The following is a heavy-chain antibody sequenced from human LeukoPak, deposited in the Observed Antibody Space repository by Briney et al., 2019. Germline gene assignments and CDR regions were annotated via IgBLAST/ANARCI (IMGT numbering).Heavy chain of an antibody. CDR3: ASDLGEDSSGYYSAY. J-gene: IGHJ4*02. CDR1: GYTFTSYY. V-gene: IGHV1-46*01. Sequence: ASVKVSCKASGYTFTSYYMHWVRQAPGQGLEWMGIINPSGGSTSYPQKFQGRVTMTRDTSTSTVYMELSSLRSEDTAVYYCASDLGEDSSGYYSAYWGQGTLVTVSS. D-gene: IGHD3-22*01. CDR2: INPSGGST.